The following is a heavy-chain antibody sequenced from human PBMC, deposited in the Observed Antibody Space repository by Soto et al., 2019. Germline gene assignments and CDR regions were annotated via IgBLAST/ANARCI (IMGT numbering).Heavy chain of an antibody. J-gene: IGHJ6*02. Sequence: PSETLSLTCAVSGGSISSGGYSWSWIRQPPGKGLEWIGYIYHSGSTYYNPSLKSRVTISVDRSKNQFSLKLSSVTAADTAVYYCARGGVTDYGMDVRGQGTTVTVSS. CDR2: IYHSGST. CDR1: GGSISSGGYS. V-gene: IGHV4-30-2*01. D-gene: IGHD5-18*01. CDR3: ARGGVTDYGMDV.